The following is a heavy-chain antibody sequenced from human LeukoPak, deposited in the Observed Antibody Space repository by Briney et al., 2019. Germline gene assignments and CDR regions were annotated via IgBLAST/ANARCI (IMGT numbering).Heavy chain of an antibody. CDR3: ARDVVVTSSPDAFDI. V-gene: IGHV4-31*03. Sequence: SETLSLTCTVSGDSVTSGGYFWTWIRHHPGKGLEWIGYISNSGTTSYNPSLKSRVSISVDTSNNQFSLSLSSVTAADTTVYYCARDVVVTSSPDAFDIWGQGTTVTVPS. CDR1: GDSVTSGGYF. CDR2: ISNSGTT. J-gene: IGHJ3*02. D-gene: IGHD2-21*02.